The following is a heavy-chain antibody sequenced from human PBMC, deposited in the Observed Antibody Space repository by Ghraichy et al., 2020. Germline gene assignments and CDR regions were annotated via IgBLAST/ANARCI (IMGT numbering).Heavy chain of an antibody. Sequence: GGSLRLSCAASGFTFSSYAMHWVRQAPGKGLEWVAVISYDGSNKYYADSVKGRFTISRDNSKNTLYLQMNSLRAEDTAVYYCAREGVVVPAAGYYYYMDVWGKGTTVTVSS. V-gene: IGHV3-30*04. J-gene: IGHJ6*03. CDR1: GFTFSSYA. CDR2: ISYDGSNK. CDR3: AREGVVVPAAGYYYYMDV. D-gene: IGHD2-2*01.